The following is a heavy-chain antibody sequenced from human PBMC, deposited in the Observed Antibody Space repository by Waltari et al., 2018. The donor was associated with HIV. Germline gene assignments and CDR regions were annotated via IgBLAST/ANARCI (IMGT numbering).Heavy chain of an antibody. V-gene: IGHV1-69*04. CDR2: IIPILGIT. J-gene: IGHJ6*02. CDR1: GGTFTSDG. CDR3: ARGAAAGNHFYYGMDV. Sequence: QVQLVKSGAEVKKPGSSVKDSCKVSGGTFTSDGISWVRQAPGQELEWMGRIIPILGITNYAQKFQGRVTITADKSTSTAYMELRSLRSEDTAVYYCARGAAAGNHFYYGMDVWGQGTTVTVSS. D-gene: IGHD6-13*01.